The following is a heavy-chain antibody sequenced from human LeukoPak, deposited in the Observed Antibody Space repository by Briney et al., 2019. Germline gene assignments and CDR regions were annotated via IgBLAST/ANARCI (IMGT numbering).Heavy chain of an antibody. Sequence: ASVKVSCKASGYTFTSYDMNWVRQATGQGLEWMGWMNPNSGNTGYAQKFQGRVTMTRNTSISTAYMELSSLRSEDTAVYYCARSTIHPGYSFDYWGQGTLVTVSS. D-gene: IGHD2-21*01. V-gene: IGHV1-8*01. J-gene: IGHJ4*02. CDR2: MNPNSGNT. CDR1: GYTFTSYD. CDR3: ARSTIHPGYSFDY.